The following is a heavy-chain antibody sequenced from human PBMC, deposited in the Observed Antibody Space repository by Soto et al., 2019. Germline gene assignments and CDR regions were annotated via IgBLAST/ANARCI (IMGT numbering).Heavy chain of an antibody. V-gene: IGHV3-66*01. CDR1: GFTVSSNY. Sequence: EVQLVESGGGLVQPGGSLRLSCAASGFTVSSNYMNWVRQAPGKGLEWVSVIYSGGSTYYADSVKGRFTISRDNSKNTLYLQMDSLRDEDTAVYYCARTIVGATFYYSGMDVWGQGTTVTVSS. D-gene: IGHD1-26*01. J-gene: IGHJ6*02. CDR3: ARTIVGATFYYSGMDV. CDR2: IYSGGST.